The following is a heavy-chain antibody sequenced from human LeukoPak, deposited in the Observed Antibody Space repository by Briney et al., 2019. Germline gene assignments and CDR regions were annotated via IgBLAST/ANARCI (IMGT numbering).Heavy chain of an antibody. Sequence: ASVKVSCKASGYTSTSYGISWVRQAPGQGLEWMGWISAYNGNTNYAQKLQGRVTMTTDTSTSTAYMELRSLRSDDTAVYYCARDYDFWSGYSDRFDPWGQGTLVTVSS. CDR2: ISAYNGNT. V-gene: IGHV1-18*01. CDR1: GYTSTSYG. CDR3: ARDYDFWSGYSDRFDP. D-gene: IGHD3-3*01. J-gene: IGHJ5*02.